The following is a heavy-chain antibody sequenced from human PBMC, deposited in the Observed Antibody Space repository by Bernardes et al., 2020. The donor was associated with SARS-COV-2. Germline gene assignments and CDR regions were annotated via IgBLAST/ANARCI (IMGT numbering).Heavy chain of an antibody. CDR3: ARAGCSSTSCYQHDY. CDR2: ISSSSSYI. V-gene: IGHV3-21*01. D-gene: IGHD2-2*01. J-gene: IGHJ4*02. Sequence: GSLRLSCAASGFTFSSYSMNWVRQAPGKGLEWVSSISSSSSYIYYADSVKGRFTISRDNAKNSLYLQMNSLRAEDAAVYYCARAGCSSTSCYQHDYWGQGTLVTVSS. CDR1: GFTFSSYS.